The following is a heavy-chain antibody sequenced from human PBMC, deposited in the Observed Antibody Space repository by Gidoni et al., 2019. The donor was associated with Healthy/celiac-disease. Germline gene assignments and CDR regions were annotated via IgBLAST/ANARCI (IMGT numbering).Heavy chain of an antibody. CDR2: IYYSGST. CDR1: GGPISSSSYY. D-gene: IGHD3-3*01. V-gene: IGHV4-39*01. CDR3: ARTTEYYDFWSGYYPNWFDP. Sequence: QLQLQESGPGLVKPSETLCLTCTVSGGPISSSSYYWGGIRQPPGQGLEWIGSIYYSGSTYYNPSLKSRVTISVDTSKNQFSLKLSSVTAADTAVYYCARTTEYYDFWSGYYPNWFDPWGQGTLVTVSS. J-gene: IGHJ5*02.